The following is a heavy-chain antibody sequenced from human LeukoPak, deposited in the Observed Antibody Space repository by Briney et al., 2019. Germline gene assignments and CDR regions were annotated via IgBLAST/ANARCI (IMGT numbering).Heavy chain of an antibody. J-gene: IGHJ4*02. D-gene: IGHD2-8*01. CDR1: GGSFSGYY. Sequence: KASETLSLTCAVYGGSFSGYYWSWIRQPPGKGLEWIGEINHSGSTNYNPSLKSRVTISVDTSKNQFSLKLSSVTAADTAVYYCARGNAGNYWGQGTLVTVSS. CDR2: INHSGST. CDR3: ARGNAGNY. V-gene: IGHV4-34*01.